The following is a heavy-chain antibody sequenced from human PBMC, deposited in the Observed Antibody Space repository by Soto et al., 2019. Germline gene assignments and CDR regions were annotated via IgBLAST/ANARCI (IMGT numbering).Heavy chain of an antibody. D-gene: IGHD3-22*01. J-gene: IGHJ4*02. CDR1: GGTFSSYA. CDR2: IIPICGST. CDR3: ARDSGDSSGYIFDY. V-gene: IGHV1-46*01. Sequence: ASVKVSCKASGGTFSSYAISWVRQAPGQGLEWMGIIIPICGSTSYAQQFQGRVTMTSDTSTRTVYMELSSLRSEDTAVYYCARDSGDSSGYIFDYWGQGTRVTVSS.